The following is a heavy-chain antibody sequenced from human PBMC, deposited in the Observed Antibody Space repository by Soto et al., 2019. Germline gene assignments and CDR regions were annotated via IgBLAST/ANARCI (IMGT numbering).Heavy chain of an antibody. Sequence: ASVKVSCKASGYTFTSYDINWVRQATGQGLEWMGWMNPNSGNTGYAQKFQGRVTMTRNTSISTAYMELSSLRSEDTAVYYCARGGITFGGVIVLEYYYGMDVWGQGTMVTVSS. CDR3: ARGGITFGGVIVLEYYYGMDV. J-gene: IGHJ6*02. D-gene: IGHD3-16*02. V-gene: IGHV1-8*01. CDR2: MNPNSGNT. CDR1: GYTFTSYD.